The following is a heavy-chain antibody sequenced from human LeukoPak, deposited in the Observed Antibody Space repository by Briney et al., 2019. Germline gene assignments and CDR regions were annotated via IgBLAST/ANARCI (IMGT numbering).Heavy chain of an antibody. V-gene: IGHV4-39*01. CDR3: ARGRGGIAQY. J-gene: IGHJ4*02. CDR1: GGSISSSSYY. CDR2: IYYSGST. Sequence: PSETLSLTCTVSGGSISSSSYYWGWIRQPPGKGLEWIGSIYYSGSTYYNPSLKSRVTISVDTSKNQFSLKLSSVTAADTAVYYCARGRGGIAQYWGQGTLVTVSS. D-gene: IGHD6-13*01.